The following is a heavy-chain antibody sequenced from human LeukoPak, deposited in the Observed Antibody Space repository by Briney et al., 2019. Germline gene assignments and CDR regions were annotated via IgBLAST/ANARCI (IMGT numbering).Heavy chain of an antibody. J-gene: IGHJ4*02. Sequence: PSETLSLTCTVSGGSIGSTNYYWGWIRQPPGKGLEWIGSIYYSENTYYNPSLKSRVTISLDRSKNQFSLKLSSVTAADTAVYYCASERGAYYDVLTGLFDYWGQGTLVTVSS. CDR2: IYYSENT. D-gene: IGHD3-9*01. CDR3: ASERGAYYDVLTGLFDY. CDR1: GGSIGSTNYY. V-gene: IGHV4-39*01.